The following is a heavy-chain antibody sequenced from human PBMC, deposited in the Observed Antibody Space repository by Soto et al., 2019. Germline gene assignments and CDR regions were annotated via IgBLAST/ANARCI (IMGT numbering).Heavy chain of an antibody. CDR1: GFTFSSYS. CDR2: ISSSSSYI. Sequence: GGSLSLSCAASGFTFSSYSMNWVRQAPGKGLEWVSSISSSSSYIYYADSVKGRFTISRDNAKNSLYLQMNSLRAEDTAVYYCARCGGFLEWLNGWFDPWGQGTLVTVSS. CDR3: ARCGGFLEWLNGWFDP. V-gene: IGHV3-21*01. D-gene: IGHD3-3*01. J-gene: IGHJ5*02.